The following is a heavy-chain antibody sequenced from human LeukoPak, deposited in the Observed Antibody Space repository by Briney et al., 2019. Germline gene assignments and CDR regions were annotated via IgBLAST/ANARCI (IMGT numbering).Heavy chain of an antibody. J-gene: IGHJ3*02. D-gene: IGHD2-2*01. CDR1: GGSISSGGYY. CDR3: ARVLEPRDCSSTSSCDAFDI. V-gene: IGHV4-31*03. Sequence: SETLSLTCTVSGGSISSGGYYWSWIRQHPGKGLEWIGYIYYSGSTYYNPSLKSRVTISVDTSKNQFSLKLSSVTAADTAVYYCARVLEPRDCSSTSSCDAFDIWGQGTMVTVSS. CDR2: IYYSGST.